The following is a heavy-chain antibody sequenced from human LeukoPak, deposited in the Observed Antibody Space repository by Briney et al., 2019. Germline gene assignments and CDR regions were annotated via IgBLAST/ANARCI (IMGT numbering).Heavy chain of an antibody. J-gene: IGHJ6*04. CDR3: AKGRDILTGEDYYYGMDV. V-gene: IGHV3-30*18. CDR1: GFTFSNYG. CDR2: ISYDGSNT. Sequence: GGSLRLSCAASGFTFSNYGMHWVRQAPGKGLEWVAIISYDGSNTYYADSVKGRFTISRDNSKNTLYLQMNNLRDEDTAVYYCAKGRDILTGEDYYYGMDVWGKGTTVTVSS. D-gene: IGHD3-9*01.